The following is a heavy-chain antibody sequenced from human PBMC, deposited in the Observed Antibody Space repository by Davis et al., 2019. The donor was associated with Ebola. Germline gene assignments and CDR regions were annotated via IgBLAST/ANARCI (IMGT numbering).Heavy chain of an antibody. CDR1: GYSFSTYW. Sequence: GESLKISCKVSGYSFSTYWIGWVRQIPGRGLEWMGTVYPGDSDTRYSPSFQGHVTISADRSTNTAYLQWSNLRASDTAIYYCAKLGRSSDYFGRHFDYWGQGVLVTVSS. V-gene: IGHV5-51*01. CDR2: VYPGDSDT. CDR3: AKLGRSSDYFGRHFDY. D-gene: IGHD3-22*01. J-gene: IGHJ4*02.